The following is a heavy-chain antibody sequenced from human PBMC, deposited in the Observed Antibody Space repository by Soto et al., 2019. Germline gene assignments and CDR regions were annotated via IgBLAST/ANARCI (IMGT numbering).Heavy chain of an antibody. J-gene: IGHJ6*03. Sequence: GASVEVSCKASGGTFSSYTISWGRQAPGQGLEWMGRIIPILGIANYAQKFQGRVTITADKSTSTAYMELSSLRSEDTAVYYCARGYSSGWYHYMDVWGKGTTVTVSS. CDR2: IIPILGIA. D-gene: IGHD6-19*01. CDR1: GGTFSSYT. CDR3: ARGYSSGWYHYMDV. V-gene: IGHV1-69*02.